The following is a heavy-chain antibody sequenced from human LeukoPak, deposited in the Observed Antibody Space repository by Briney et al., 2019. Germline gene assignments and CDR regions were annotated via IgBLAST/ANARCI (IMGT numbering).Heavy chain of an antibody. V-gene: IGHV4-30-2*01. D-gene: IGHD1-26*01. J-gene: IGHJ4*02. CDR3: ARDDGSSGVDY. CDR1: GGSISSSSYY. CDR2: IYHSGST. Sequence: SETLSLTCTVSGGSISSSSYYWSWIRQPPGKGLEWIGYIYHSGSTYYNPSLKSRVTISLDRSKNQFSLNLSSVTAADTAVYYCARDDGSSGVDYWGQGTLVTVSS.